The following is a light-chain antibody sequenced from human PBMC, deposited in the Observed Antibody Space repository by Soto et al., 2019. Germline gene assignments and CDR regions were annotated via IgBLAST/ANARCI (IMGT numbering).Light chain of an antibody. J-gene: IGKJ5*01. Sequence: EIALTQSPGTLSLSPGERATLSCRASQSFTSSYLAWYQPRPGQAPRLLTYGASRRATGIPDRFSGNVSGTDFTLTIPGLEAEGFAMYDRQPYGNSPPIPFRPGTRLEIK. CDR3: QPYGNSPPIP. CDR1: QSFTSSY. V-gene: IGKV3-20*01. CDR2: GAS.